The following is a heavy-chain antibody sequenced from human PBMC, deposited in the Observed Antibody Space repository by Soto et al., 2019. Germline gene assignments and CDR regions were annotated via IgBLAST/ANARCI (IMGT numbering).Heavy chain of an antibody. J-gene: IGHJ4*02. V-gene: IGHV3-33*01. D-gene: IGHD1-1*01. CDR2: IWYDGSEK. CDR1: GFTFSSHG. Sequence: PGGSLRLSCAASGFTFSSHGMHWVRQAPGKGLEWVAVIWYDGSEKYYGDSVKGRFTISRDNSKNTLYLQMNSLGAEDTAVYYCARWGNWKVADYWGQGTLVTVSS. CDR3: ARWGNWKVADY.